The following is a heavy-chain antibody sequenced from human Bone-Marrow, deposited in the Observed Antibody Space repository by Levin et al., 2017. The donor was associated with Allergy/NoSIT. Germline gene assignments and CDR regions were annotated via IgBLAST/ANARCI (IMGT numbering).Heavy chain of an antibody. D-gene: IGHD4-17*01. CDR2: ISAESGET. CDR1: GYIFSAYG. CDR3: AREEAVTDSHLDY. V-gene: IGHV1-18*01. J-gene: IGHJ4*02. Sequence: GASVKVSCKASGYIFSAYGVTWVRQAPGQGLEWMGWISAESGETNYAQKIQDRVTMTTDTNTNTAYMELRGLREDDTAVYYCAREEAVTDSHLDYWGQGTLVSVSS.